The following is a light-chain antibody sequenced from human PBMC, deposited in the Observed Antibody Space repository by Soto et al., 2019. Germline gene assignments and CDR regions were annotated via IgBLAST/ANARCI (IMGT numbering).Light chain of an antibody. J-gene: IGKJ1*01. Sequence: DIVLTQSPLRIAVTPGRPASFSCESSESLLHSDRNTYLSWLHQRPGQPPRLLIYQISERCSGVPDRFSGSGAGTNFTLSISSVEVEDVGTFFCMQSSQYSSFGQGTKVESK. V-gene: IGKV2-24*01. CDR2: QIS. CDR1: ESLLHSDRNTY. CDR3: MQSSQYSS.